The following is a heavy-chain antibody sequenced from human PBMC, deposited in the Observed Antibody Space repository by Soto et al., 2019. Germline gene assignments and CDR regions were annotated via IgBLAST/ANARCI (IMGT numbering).Heavy chain of an antibody. CDR3: TRHVDGTGYNFDF. CDR1: GFTFSASA. Sequence: GGSLRLSCAASGFTFSASAMHWVRQASGKGLEWVGRIRNKANSYATAYAASVNGRFTISRDDSKNTACLQMISLKTEDTAVYYCTRHVDGTGYNFDFWGQGALVTVSS. J-gene: IGHJ4*02. CDR2: IRNKANSYAT. D-gene: IGHD3-9*01. V-gene: IGHV3-73*01.